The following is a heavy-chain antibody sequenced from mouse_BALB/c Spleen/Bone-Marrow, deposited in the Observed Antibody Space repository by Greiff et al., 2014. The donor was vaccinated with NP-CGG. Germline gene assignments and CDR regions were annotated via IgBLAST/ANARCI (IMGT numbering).Heavy chain of an antibody. D-gene: IGHD2-1*01. CDR2: ISNLAYSI. Sequence: DVKLVESGGALVQPGGSRKLSCAASGFTFSDYGMAWVRQAPGKGPEGVAFISNLAYSIYYTDTVTGRFTISRENAKNTLYLEMSSLRSEDTAMYYCARETTRGAMDYWGQGTSVTVSS. CDR1: GFTFSDYG. J-gene: IGHJ4*01. CDR3: ARETTRGAMDY. V-gene: IGHV5-15*02.